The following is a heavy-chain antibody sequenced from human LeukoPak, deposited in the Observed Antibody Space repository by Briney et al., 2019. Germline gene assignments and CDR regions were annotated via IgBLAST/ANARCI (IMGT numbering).Heavy chain of an antibody. Sequence: SETLSLTCTVSGGSISSSSYYWGWIRQPPGKGLEWIGSIYYSGSTYYNPSLKSRATISVDTSKNQFSLKLSSVTAADTAVYYCASRPTVTTRVFDYWGQGTLVTVSS. J-gene: IGHJ4*02. CDR3: ASRPTVTTRVFDY. D-gene: IGHD4-17*01. CDR2: IYYSGST. V-gene: IGHV4-39*01. CDR1: GGSISSSSYY.